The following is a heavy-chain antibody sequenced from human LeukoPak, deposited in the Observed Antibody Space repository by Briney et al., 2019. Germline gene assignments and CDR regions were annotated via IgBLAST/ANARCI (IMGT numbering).Heavy chain of an antibody. D-gene: IGHD3-3*01. CDR3: ARSSPLSYDFWSGPHYYFDY. CDR2: IYYSGST. Sequence: SETLSLTCNVSGGSISSNYWSWIRQSPGKGLEWIGDIYYSGSTNYNPSLKSRVTISVDTSKNQFSLKLSSVTAADTAVYYCARSSPLSYDFWSGPHYYFDYWGQGTQVTVSS. J-gene: IGHJ4*02. CDR1: GGSISSNY. V-gene: IGHV4-59*01.